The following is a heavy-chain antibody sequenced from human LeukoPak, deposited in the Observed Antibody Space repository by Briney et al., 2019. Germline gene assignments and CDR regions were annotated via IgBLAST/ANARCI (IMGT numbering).Heavy chain of an antibody. V-gene: IGHV1-46*01. D-gene: IGHD1-26*01. CDR3: ASTSVPSYLVGLDY. Sequence: ASVKVSCKASGYTFINYYTHWVRQAPGQGLEWMGVINPSDGSTSYAQKFQGRATMTRDTSKTTVYMELSSLRSEDTAVYYCASTSVPSYLVGLDYWGQGTLVTVSS. J-gene: IGHJ4*02. CDR1: GYTFINYY. CDR2: INPSDGST.